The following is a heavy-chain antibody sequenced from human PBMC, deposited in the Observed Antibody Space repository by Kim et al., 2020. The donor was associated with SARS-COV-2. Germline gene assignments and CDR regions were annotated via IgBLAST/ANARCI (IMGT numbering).Heavy chain of an antibody. CDR1: GGTFSSYA. CDR2: IIPIFGTA. Sequence: SVKVSCKASGGTFSSYAISWVRQAPGQGLEWMGGIIPIFGTANYAQKFQGRVTITADESTSTAYMELSSLRSEDTAVYYCARDQQLVGTYDAFDIWGQGTMVTVSS. V-gene: IGHV1-69*13. D-gene: IGHD6-6*01. J-gene: IGHJ3*02. CDR3: ARDQQLVGTYDAFDI.